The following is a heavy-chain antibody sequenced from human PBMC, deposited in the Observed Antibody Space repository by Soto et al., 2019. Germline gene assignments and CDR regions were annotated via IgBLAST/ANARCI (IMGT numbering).Heavy chain of an antibody. CDR2: INPNSGGT. CDR3: ARERIVEAYYYYYGMDV. Sequence: ASVKVSCKASGYTFTGYYMHWVRQAPGQGLEWMGWINPNSGGTNYAQKFQGRVTMTRDTSISTAYMELSRLRSDDTAVYYCARERIVEAYYYYYGMDVWGQGTTVTVSS. V-gene: IGHV1-2*02. D-gene: IGHD2-15*01. CDR1: GYTFTGYY. J-gene: IGHJ6*02.